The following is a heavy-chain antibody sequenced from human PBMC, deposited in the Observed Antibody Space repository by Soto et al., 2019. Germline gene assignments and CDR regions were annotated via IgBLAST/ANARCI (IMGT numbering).Heavy chain of an antibody. CDR2: IIPLFGTA. V-gene: IGHV1-69*13. CDR3: ARSQDSSGYWNNCFHP. Sequence: SVKVSCKASGGTFSTYTMTWVRQAPGQGLEWMGGIIPLFGTANYAQKFQGRVTITADESTSMVYMELSSLRSEDTAVYYCARSQDSSGYWNNCFHPWGQGTLVTVSS. D-gene: IGHD3-22*01. J-gene: IGHJ5*02. CDR1: GGTFSTYT.